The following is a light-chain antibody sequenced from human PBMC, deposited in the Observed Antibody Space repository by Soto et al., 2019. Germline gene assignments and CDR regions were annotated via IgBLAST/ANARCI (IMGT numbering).Light chain of an antibody. Sequence: QSVLTQPPSVSGAPGQRVTISCTGSSSNIGAGYDVHWYQQLPGTPPKLLIYGNSNRPSGVPDRFSGSKSGTSASLAITGLEAEEGAIYYAQSYDSSRDVVFGGGTK. CDR2: GNS. CDR1: SSNIGAGYD. V-gene: IGLV1-40*01. J-gene: IGLJ2*01. CDR3: QSYDSSRDVV.